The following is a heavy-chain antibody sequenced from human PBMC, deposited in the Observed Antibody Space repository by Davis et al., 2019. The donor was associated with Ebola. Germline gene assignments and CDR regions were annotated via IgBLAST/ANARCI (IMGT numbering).Heavy chain of an antibody. J-gene: IGHJ4*02. CDR3: VKDDVTAGRFNY. D-gene: IGHD1-20*01. V-gene: IGHV4-59*08. Sequence: GSLRLSCSVSGGSINSFLWTWIQQPPGKGLEWVGCMFYNGDTKYNPALESRVTISVDTSKNQFSLRLSSVTAADTAMYYCVKDDVTAGRFNYWGQGSLVTVSS. CDR1: GGSINSFL. CDR2: MFYNGDT.